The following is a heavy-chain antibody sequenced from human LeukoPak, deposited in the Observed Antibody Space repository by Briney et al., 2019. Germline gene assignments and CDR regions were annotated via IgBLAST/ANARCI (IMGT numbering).Heavy chain of an antibody. CDR2: IWYDGTNK. D-gene: IGHD3-22*01. J-gene: IGHJ4*02. V-gene: IGHV3-33*08. CDR1: GFTFSSYA. CDR3: ARWYYYESRGYLDY. Sequence: PGRSLRLSCAASGFTFSSYAMHWVRQAPGKGLEWVAVIWYDGTNKYYADSVKGRFTISRDNFKSTLYLQMNSLRAEDTAVYYCARWYYYESRGYLDYWGQGTLVTVSS.